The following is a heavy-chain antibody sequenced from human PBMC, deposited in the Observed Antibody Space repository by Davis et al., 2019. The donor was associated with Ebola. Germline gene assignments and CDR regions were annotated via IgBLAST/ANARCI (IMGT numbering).Heavy chain of an antibody. CDR2: IYSGGST. Sequence: GESLKISCAASGFTFSSYSMNWVRQAPGKGLEWVSVIYSGGSTYYADSVKGRFTISRDNSKNTLYLQMTSLTAEDAAVYYCANWVLVGPTTWGQGTLVTVSS. V-gene: IGHV3-66*01. D-gene: IGHD1-26*01. CDR1: GFTFSSYS. CDR3: ANWVLVGPTT. J-gene: IGHJ5*02.